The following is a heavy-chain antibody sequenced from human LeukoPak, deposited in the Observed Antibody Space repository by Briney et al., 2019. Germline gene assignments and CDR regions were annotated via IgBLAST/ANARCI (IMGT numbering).Heavy chain of an antibody. CDR1: GGSISSYY. CDR2: IYYSGST. Sequence: SETLSLTCTVSGGSISSYYWSWIRQPPGKGLEWIGYIYYSGSTNYNPSLKSRVTISIDTSKNQFSLKLRSVTAADTAVYYCATSYSSGWSAHWGPGTLVTVSS. J-gene: IGHJ4*02. D-gene: IGHD6-19*01. V-gene: IGHV4-59*01. CDR3: ATSYSSGWSAH.